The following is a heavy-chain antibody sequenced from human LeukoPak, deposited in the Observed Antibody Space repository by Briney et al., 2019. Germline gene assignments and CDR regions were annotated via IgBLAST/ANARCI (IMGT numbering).Heavy chain of an antibody. J-gene: IGHJ4*02. D-gene: IGHD2-15*01. Sequence: GGSLRLSCAASGFSFSNYAMYWVRQAPGKGLEWVSYISSSGSTIYYADSVKGRFTISRDNAKNSLYLQMNSLRAEDTAVYYCARVLGYCSGGSCYRAFDYWGQGTLVAVSS. CDR2: ISSSGSTI. V-gene: IGHV3-48*04. CDR1: GFSFSNYA. CDR3: ARVLGYCSGGSCYRAFDY.